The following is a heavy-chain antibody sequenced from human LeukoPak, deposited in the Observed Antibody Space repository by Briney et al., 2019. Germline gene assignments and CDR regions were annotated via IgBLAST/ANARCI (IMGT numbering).Heavy chain of an antibody. V-gene: IGHV3-11*04. D-gene: IGHD6-6*01. J-gene: IGHJ4*02. CDR2: ISSSSSTI. CDR3: AAYSSSSAAEYFDY. Sequence: GGSLRLSCAASGFTFSDYYMSWIRQAPGKGLEWVSYISSSSSTIYYADSVKGRFTISRDNAKNSLYLQMNSLRAEDTAVYYCAAYSSSSAAEYFDYWGQGTLVTVSS. CDR1: GFTFSDYY.